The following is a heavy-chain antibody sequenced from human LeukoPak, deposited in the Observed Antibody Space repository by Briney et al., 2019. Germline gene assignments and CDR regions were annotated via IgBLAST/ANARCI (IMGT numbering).Heavy chain of an antibody. CDR2: IIPIFGTA. D-gene: IGHD3-22*01. J-gene: IGHJ4*02. Sequence: ASVKVSCKASGGTFSSYAISWVRQAPGQGLEWMGGIIPIFGTANYAQKFQGRVTITADESTSTAYMELSSLRSEDTAVYYCARDLIGASVPAALIVVVPLDYWGQGTLVTVSS. CDR3: ARDLIGASVPAALIVVVPLDY. CDR1: GGTFSSYA. V-gene: IGHV1-69*01.